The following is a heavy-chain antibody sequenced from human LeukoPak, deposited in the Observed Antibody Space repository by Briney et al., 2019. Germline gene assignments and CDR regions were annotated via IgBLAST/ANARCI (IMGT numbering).Heavy chain of an antibody. V-gene: IGHV3-23*01. D-gene: IGHD2-15*01. J-gene: IGHJ5*02. Sequence: PGGSLRLSCAASGFTFSSYVMSWVRLAPGKGLEWVSGLNTDGAWIYYADSVKGRFTISRDNSENTLYLQMNSLRVEDTAIYYCAKSTAPCSRGSCYSALGSWGQGTLVTVSS. CDR3: AKSTAPCSRGSCYSALGS. CDR2: LNTDGAWI. CDR1: GFTFSSYV.